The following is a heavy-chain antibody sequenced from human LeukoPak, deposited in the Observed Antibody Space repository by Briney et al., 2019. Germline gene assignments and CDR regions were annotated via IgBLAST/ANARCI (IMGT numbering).Heavy chain of an antibody. CDR3: ARGGQWLVPILNFDY. CDR1: GYTFTSYG. D-gene: IGHD6-19*01. Sequence: ASVKVSCKASGYTFTSYGISWVRQAPGQGLEWMGWISTYYGNTNYAQKLQGRVTTTTDTSTSTAYMELRNLRSDDTAVYYCARGGQWLVPILNFDYWGQGTLVTVSS. CDR2: ISTYYGNT. V-gene: IGHV1-18*01. J-gene: IGHJ4*02.